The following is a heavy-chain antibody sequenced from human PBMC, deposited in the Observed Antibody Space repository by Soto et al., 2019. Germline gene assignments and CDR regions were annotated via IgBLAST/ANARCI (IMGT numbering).Heavy chain of an antibody. CDR1: GFTFSSYS. CDR2: ISSSSSYI. CDR3: ARDSLGYCSGGSCYDDVAEYFQH. J-gene: IGHJ1*01. D-gene: IGHD2-15*01. Sequence: GGSLRLSCAASGFTFSSYSMNWVRQAPGKGLEWVSSISSSSSYIYYADSVKGRFTISRDNAKNSLYLQMNSLRAEDTAVYYCARDSLGYCSGGSCYDDVAEYFQHWGQGTLVTVSS. V-gene: IGHV3-21*01.